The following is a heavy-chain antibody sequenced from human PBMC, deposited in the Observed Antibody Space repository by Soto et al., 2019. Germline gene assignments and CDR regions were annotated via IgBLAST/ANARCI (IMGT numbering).Heavy chain of an antibody. CDR3: AKEDAYYDSVTGYTTYTYYMDV. CDR2: ISGSGGST. CDR1: GFTFSSYA. Sequence: GGSLRLSCAASGFTFSSYAMSWVRQAPGKGLEWVSAISGSGGSTYYADSVKGRFTISRDNSKNTLYLQMNSLRAEDTAVYYCAKEDAYYDSVTGYTTYTYYMDVWGKGTTVTVSS. D-gene: IGHD3-9*01. V-gene: IGHV3-23*01. J-gene: IGHJ6*03.